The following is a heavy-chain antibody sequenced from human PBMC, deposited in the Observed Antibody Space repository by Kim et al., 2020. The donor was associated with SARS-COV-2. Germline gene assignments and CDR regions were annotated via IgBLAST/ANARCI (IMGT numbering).Heavy chain of an antibody. D-gene: IGHD3-22*01. V-gene: IGHV6-1*01. CDR2: TYYRSKWYN. CDR3: ARDGYYYDSSGYYLLDY. Sequence: SQTLSLTCAISGDSVSSNSAAWNWIRQSPSRGLEWLGRTYYRSKWYNDYAVSVKSRITINPDTSKNQFSLQLNSVTPEDTAVYYCARDGYYYDSSGYYLLDYWGQGTLVTVSS. J-gene: IGHJ4*02. CDR1: GDSVSSNSAA.